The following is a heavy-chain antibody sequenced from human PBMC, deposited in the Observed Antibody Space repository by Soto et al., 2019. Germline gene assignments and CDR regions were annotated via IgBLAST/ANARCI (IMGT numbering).Heavy chain of an antibody. CDR3: ARPDQAGDSSGYYYVNPRNYYYYGMDV. D-gene: IGHD3-22*01. CDR1: GGSISSSSYY. V-gene: IGHV4-39*01. Sequence: NPSETLSLTCTVSGGSISSSSYYWGWIRQPPGKGLEWIGSIYYSGSTYYNPSLKSRVTISVDTSKNQFSLKLSSVTAADTAVYYCARPDQAGDSSGYYYVNPRNYYYYGMDVWGQGTTVTVSS. CDR2: IYYSGST. J-gene: IGHJ6*02.